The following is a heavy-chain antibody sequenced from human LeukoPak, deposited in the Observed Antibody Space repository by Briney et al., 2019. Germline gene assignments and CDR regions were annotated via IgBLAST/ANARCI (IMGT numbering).Heavy chain of an antibody. V-gene: IGHV3-7*01. CDR2: IKHDGSEK. Sequence: HPSETLSLTCAVYGGSFSGYYWTWVRQAPGKGLEWVANIKHDGSEKYYVDSVKGRFTISRDNAKNSLYLHMDSLRAEDSAVYYCARGARQSDYWGQGTLVTVSS. J-gene: IGHJ4*02. CDR1: GGSFSGYY. CDR3: ARGARQSDY. D-gene: IGHD6-6*01.